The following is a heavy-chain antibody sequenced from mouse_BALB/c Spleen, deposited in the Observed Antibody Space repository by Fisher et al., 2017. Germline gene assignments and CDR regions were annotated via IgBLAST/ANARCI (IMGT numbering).Heavy chain of an antibody. D-gene: IGHD2-4*01. J-gene: IGHJ4*01. Sequence: RFTISRDNPKNTLFLQMTSLRSEDTAMYYCARFWLGDYDDAMDYWGQGTSVTVSS. V-gene: IGHV5-17*02. CDR3: ARFWLGDYDDAMDY.